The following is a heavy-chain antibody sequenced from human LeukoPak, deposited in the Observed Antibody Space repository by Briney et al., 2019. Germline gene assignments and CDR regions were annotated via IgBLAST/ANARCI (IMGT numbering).Heavy chain of an antibody. CDR2: MSPNSGNT. D-gene: IGHD3-10*01. CDR1: GYTFTSYD. Sequence: ASVKVSCKASGYTFTSYDINWVRQATGQGLEWMGWMSPNSGNTGYAQKFQGRVTITRNTSISTAYMELSSLRSEDTAVYYCARGQYYGSGSYSHAFDIWGQGTMVTVSS. CDR3: ARGQYYGSGSYSHAFDI. J-gene: IGHJ3*02. V-gene: IGHV1-8*03.